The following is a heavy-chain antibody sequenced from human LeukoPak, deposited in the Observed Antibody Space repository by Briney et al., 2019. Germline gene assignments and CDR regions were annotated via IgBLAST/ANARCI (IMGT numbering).Heavy chain of an antibody. D-gene: IGHD2-15*01. J-gene: IGHJ6*03. V-gene: IGHV3-23*01. CDR3: AKGSTAFGSSWYGKAYYYMGV. Sequence: GGSLRLSCAASGFTFSAYAMSWVRLAPGKGLEWVSGISGSGAGTYYADSVKGRFTISRDNSKNTLDLQMNSLRAGDTAVYYCAKGSTAFGSSWYGKAYYYMGVWGKGTTVTVSS. CDR2: ISGSGAGT. CDR1: GFTFSAYA.